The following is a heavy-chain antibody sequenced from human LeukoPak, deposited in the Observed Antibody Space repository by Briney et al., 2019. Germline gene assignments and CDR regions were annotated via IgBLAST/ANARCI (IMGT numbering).Heavy chain of an antibody. Sequence: SETLSLTCTVSGGSISSYYWSWIRQPPGKGLEWIGYIYYSGSTNYNPSLKSRVTISVDTSKNQFSLKLSSVTAANTAVYYCARASYYDFWSGYPHFDYWGQGTLVTVSS. V-gene: IGHV4-59*01. D-gene: IGHD3-3*01. CDR2: IYYSGST. J-gene: IGHJ4*02. CDR3: ARASYYDFWSGYPHFDY. CDR1: GGSISSYY.